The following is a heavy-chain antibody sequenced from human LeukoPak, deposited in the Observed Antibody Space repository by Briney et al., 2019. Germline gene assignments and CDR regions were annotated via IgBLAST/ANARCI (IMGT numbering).Heavy chain of an antibody. CDR2: IWYDGSNK. CDR3: ASIASLQSGYNLADFDY. Sequence: GGSLRLSCAASGFTFSSYGMHWVRQAPGKGLEWVAVIWYDGSNKYYADSVKGRLTISRDNSKNTLYLQMNSLRAEDTAVYYCASIASLQSGYNLADFDYWGQGTLVTVSS. D-gene: IGHD5-12*01. CDR1: GFTFSSYG. J-gene: IGHJ4*02. V-gene: IGHV3-33*01.